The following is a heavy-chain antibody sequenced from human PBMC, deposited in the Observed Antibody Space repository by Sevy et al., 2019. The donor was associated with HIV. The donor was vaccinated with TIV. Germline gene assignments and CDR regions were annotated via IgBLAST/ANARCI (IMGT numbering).Heavy chain of an antibody. J-gene: IGHJ6*02. CDR3: ARGRKTTEEWLEELDYYYGLDV. CDR2: ISFDGASR. CDR1: GFTFSHYA. Sequence: GGSLRLSCAASGFTFSHYAMHWIRQAPGKGLEWVAAISFDGASRNYADSVRGRFTISRDDSKNTVYLHMRGLRSEDTAIYYCARGRKTTEEWLEELDYYYGLDVWGQGTTVTVSS. D-gene: IGHD2-8*01. V-gene: IGHV3-30*03.